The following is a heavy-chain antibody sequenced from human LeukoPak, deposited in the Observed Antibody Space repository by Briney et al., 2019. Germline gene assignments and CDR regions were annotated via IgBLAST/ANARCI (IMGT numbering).Heavy chain of an antibody. D-gene: IGHD6-19*01. V-gene: IGHV4-59*01. J-gene: IGHJ4*02. CDR1: GGSFSSYY. CDR3: ARVGGSSGWYGGFDY. CDR2: IYYSGST. Sequence: SETLSLTCAVYGGSFSSYYWSWIRQPPGKGLEWIGYIYYSGSTNYNPSLKSRVTISVDTSKNQFSLKLSSVTAADTAVYYCARVGGSSGWYGGFDYWGQGTLVTVSS.